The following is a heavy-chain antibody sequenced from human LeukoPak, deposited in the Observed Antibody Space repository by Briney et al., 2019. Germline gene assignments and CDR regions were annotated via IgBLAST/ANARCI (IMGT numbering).Heavy chain of an antibody. D-gene: IGHD6-25*01. CDR3: ARGNDWGTGYHLDY. Sequence: SGPALVKPTQTLTLTCTFSGFSLSTSGNCVSWIRQPPGKALEWLARIDWDDDKYYSTSLKTRLTISRDTSKNQVVLTMTNMAPVDTATYYCARGNDWGTGYHLDYWGQGALVTVSS. J-gene: IGHJ4*02. CDR2: IDWDDDK. CDR1: GFSLSTSGNC. V-gene: IGHV2-70*11.